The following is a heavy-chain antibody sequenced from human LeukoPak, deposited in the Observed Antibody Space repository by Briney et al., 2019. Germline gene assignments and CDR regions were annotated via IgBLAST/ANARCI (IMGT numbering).Heavy chain of an antibody. CDR1: GYTFTSYD. V-gene: IGHV1-8*03. J-gene: IGHJ6*03. D-gene: IGHD1-14*01. CDR2: MNPNSGNT. CDR3: ARGPLPADENYYYMDV. Sequence: GASVKVSCKASGYTFTSYDINWVRQATGQGLERMGWMNPNSGNTGYAQKFQGRVTITRNTFISTAYMELSSLRSEDTAVYYCARGPLPADENYYYMDVWGKGTTVTVSS.